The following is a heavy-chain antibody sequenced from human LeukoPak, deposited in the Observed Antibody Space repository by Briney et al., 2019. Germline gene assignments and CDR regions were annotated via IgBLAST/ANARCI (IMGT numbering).Heavy chain of an antibody. CDR1: GGSITSNYHY. D-gene: IGHD3-22*01. Sequence: SETLSLTCTVSGGSITSNYHYWGWIRQPPGKGLEWMGNIYHGGPTYYSPSLQSRITISVDTSKNQFYVQLRSVTVADTAVYYCARLLGSSYYSFDSWGQGTLVTVSS. CDR2: IYHGGPT. J-gene: IGHJ4*02. V-gene: IGHV4-39*01. CDR3: ARLLGSSYYSFDS.